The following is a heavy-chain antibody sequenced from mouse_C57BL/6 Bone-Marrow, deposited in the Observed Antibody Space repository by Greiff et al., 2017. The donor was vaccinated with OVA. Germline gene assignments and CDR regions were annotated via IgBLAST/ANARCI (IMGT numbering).Heavy chain of an antibody. CDR1: GYTFTDYY. D-gene: IGHD1-1*01. Sequence: VQLQQSGPELVKPGASVKISCKASGYTFTDYYMNWVKQSHGKSLEWIGDINPNNGGTSYNQKFKGKATLTVDKSSSTAYMELRSLTSEDAAVYYGARQGSSSSYDYWGQGTTLTVSS. CDR2: INPNNGGT. CDR3: ARQGSSSSYDY. J-gene: IGHJ2*01. V-gene: IGHV1-26*01.